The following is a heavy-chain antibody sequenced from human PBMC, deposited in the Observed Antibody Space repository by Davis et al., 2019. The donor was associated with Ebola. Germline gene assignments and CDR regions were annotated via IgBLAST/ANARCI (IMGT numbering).Heavy chain of an antibody. CDR1: GFTFSSYS. J-gene: IGHJ4*02. CDR2: ISYDGSNK. Sequence: GESLKISCAASGFTFSSYSMHWVRQAPGKGLEWVAVISYDGSNKYYADSVKGRFTISRDNAKNSLYLQMNSLRAEDTAVYYCARDRGVATIWREIDYWGQGTLVTVSS. CDR3: ARDRGVATIWREIDY. D-gene: IGHD5-12*01. V-gene: IGHV3-30*12.